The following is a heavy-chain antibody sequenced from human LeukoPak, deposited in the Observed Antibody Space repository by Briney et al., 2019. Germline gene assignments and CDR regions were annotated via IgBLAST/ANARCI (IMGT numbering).Heavy chain of an antibody. D-gene: IGHD3-3*01. CDR3: ARDATSIWSGSHYYMDV. CDR2: IIGYNGNR. CDR1: GCTFTSYG. Sequence: ASVKVSCKASGCTFTSYGISWVGQAPGQGLEWMGWIIGYNGNRNYAQKLEGRVTMTTDASTSTAYMELGSLRSDDTAGYYCARDATSIWSGSHYYMDVWGKGTKVTVS. V-gene: IGHV1-18*01. J-gene: IGHJ6*03.